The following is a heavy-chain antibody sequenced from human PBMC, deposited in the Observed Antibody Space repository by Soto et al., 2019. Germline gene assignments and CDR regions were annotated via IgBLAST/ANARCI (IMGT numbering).Heavy chain of an antibody. CDR2: ISAYNGNT. CDR1: GYTFTSYG. CDR3: ASVYIVVGEAATHGEDYDGMDD. Sequence: GASVKVSCKASGYTFTSYGISWVRQAPGQGLEWMGWISAYNGNTNYAQKLQGRVTMTTDTSTSTAYMELRSLRSDDTAVYYCASVYIVVGEAATHGEDYDGMDDWGQGNTVTVSS. V-gene: IGHV1-18*01. D-gene: IGHD2-15*01. J-gene: IGHJ6*02.